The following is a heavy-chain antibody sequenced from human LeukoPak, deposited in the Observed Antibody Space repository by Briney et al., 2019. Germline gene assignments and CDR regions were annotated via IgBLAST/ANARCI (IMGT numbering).Heavy chain of an antibody. CDR2: IYHSGST. CDR1: GGSISSGGYY. J-gene: IGHJ4*02. CDR3: ARVKGRYSYYFDY. D-gene: IGHD6-13*01. Sequence: PSETLSLTCTVSGGSISSGGYYGCWIRQPPGEGLEWIGYIYHSGSTYYNPSLKSRVTISVDRAKNQFSLKLSSVTAADTAVYYCARVKGRYSYYFDYWGQGTLVTVSS. V-gene: IGHV4-30-2*01.